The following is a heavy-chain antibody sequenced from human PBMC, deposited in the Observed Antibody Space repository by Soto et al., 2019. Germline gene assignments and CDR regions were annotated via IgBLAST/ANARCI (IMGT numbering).Heavy chain of an antibody. CDR2: IEPSDSYT. V-gene: IGHV5-10-1*01. Sequence: PGGSLKICCKVSAYTFTSYWISWVRQMPGKGLEWMGRIEPSDSYTNYSPSLQGHVTISVDKSVSTPYLHWGSLKASDTAMYYCARGGDDDSWFDLWGQGTLVTVSS. CDR1: AYTFTSYW. CDR3: ARGGDDDSWFDL. D-gene: IGHD3-22*01. J-gene: IGHJ5*02.